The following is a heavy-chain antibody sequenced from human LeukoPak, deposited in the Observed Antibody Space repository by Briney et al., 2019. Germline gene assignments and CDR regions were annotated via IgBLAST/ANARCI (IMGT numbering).Heavy chain of an antibody. V-gene: IGHV3-33*01. D-gene: IGHD6-13*01. CDR3: ARAGTRGYYFDY. Sequence: GRSLRLSCAASGFTFSSYGMPWVRQAPGKGLEWVAVIWYDGSNKYYADSVKGRFTISRDNSKNTLYLQMNSLRAEDTAVYYCARAGTRGYYFDYWGQGTLVTVSS. CDR2: IWYDGSNK. CDR1: GFTFSSYG. J-gene: IGHJ4*02.